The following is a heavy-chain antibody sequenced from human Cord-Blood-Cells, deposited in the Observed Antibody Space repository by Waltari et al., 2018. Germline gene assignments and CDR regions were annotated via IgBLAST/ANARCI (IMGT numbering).Heavy chain of an antibody. CDR3: AKTQGGYDFWSGYLD. D-gene: IGHD3-3*01. V-gene: IGHV1-18*04. J-gene: IGHJ4*02. CDR1: GYTFTSYG. CDR2: ISAYNGNT. Sequence: QVQLVQSGAEVKKPGASVKVSCKASGYTFTSYGISWVRQAPGQGLEWMGWISAYNGNTNYAQKLQGRVTMTTDTSTSTAYRELRSLRSDDTAVYYCAKTQGGYDFWSGYLDWGQGTLVTVSS.